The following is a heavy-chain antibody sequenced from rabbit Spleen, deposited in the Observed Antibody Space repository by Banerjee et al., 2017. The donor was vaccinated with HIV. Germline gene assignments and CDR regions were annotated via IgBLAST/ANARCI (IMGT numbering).Heavy chain of an antibody. D-gene: IGHD2-1*01. CDR1: GFDFNNYY. CDR2: IDVGAGST. Sequence: QLVESGGGLVQPGGSLKLSCKASGFDFNNYYMSWVRQAPGKGLEWIGYIDVGAGSTDYASWVNGRFTISSDNAQSTVDLKMTSLTAADTATYFCARGSGDVGWGYLMWGPGTLVTVS. CDR3: ARGSGDVGWGYLM. J-gene: IGHJ4*01. V-gene: IGHV1S7*01.